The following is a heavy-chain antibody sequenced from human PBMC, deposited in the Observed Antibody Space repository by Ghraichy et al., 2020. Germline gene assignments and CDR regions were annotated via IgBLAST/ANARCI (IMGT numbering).Heavy chain of an antibody. V-gene: IGHV5-51*01. CDR3: ARHKSPSLDTAMGEFDY. D-gene: IGHD5-18*01. J-gene: IGHJ4*02. CDR1: GYSFTSYW. Sequence: GESLNISCKGSGYSFTSYWIGWVRQMPGKGLEWMGIIYPGDSDTRYSPSFQGQVTISADKSISTAYLQWSSLKASDTAMYYCARHKSPSLDTAMGEFDYWGQGTLVTVSS. CDR2: IYPGDSDT.